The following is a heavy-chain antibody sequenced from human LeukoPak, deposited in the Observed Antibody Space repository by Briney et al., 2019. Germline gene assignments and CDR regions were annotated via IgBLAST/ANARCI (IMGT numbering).Heavy chain of an antibody. J-gene: IGHJ3*02. CDR3: ARTNSSSWYSLPFDAFDT. V-gene: IGHV4-39*01. CDR1: GGSISSSSYY. Sequence: PSETLSLTCTVSGGSISSSSYYWGWIRQPPGKGLEWIGSIYYSGSTYYNPSLKSRVTISVDTSKNQFSLKLSSVTAADTAVYYCARTNSSSWYSLPFDAFDTWGQGTMVTVSS. D-gene: IGHD6-13*01. CDR2: IYYSGST.